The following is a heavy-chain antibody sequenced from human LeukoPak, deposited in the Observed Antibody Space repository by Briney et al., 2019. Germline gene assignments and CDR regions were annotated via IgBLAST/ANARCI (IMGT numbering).Heavy chain of an antibody. CDR1: GGSISSGSYY. CDR3: VRGPYGSSISNWFDP. D-gene: IGHD3-10*01. J-gene: IGHJ5*02. V-gene: IGHV4-61*01. Sequence: SQTLSLTCTVSGGSISSGSYYWSWIRQTPGKGLEWIGYIYYNGDTHYNPSLNSRLSMSVDTPNKQFSLNLRSVTAADTAVYYCVRGPYGSSISNWFDPWGQGLLVTVSS. CDR2: IYYNGDT.